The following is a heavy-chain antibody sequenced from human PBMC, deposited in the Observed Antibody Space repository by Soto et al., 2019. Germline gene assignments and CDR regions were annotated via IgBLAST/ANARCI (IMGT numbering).Heavy chain of an antibody. CDR2: ISSSSSDI. V-gene: IGHV3-21*01. Sequence: GGSLRLSCAASGFTFSSYSMNLVRQAPGKGLEWVSSISSSSSDIYYADSVKGRFTISRDNPKNSLYLQMNSLRAGAAAVYYCGRGRYGRGTSCYRNGYLNWFDPWGQGALVTVSS. J-gene: IGHJ5*02. CDR3: GRGRYGRGTSCYRNGYLNWFDP. CDR1: GFTFSSYS. D-gene: IGHD2-2*02.